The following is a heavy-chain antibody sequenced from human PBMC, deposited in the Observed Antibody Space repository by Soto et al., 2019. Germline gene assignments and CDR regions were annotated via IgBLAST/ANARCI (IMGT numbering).Heavy chain of an antibody. CDR2: INGDGSGT. Sequence: EVQLVESGGGLVQPGGSLRLSCAASGFTFSGSWMHWVRQAPGKGLVWVSRINGDGSGTSYADFVKGRFTISRDDAKNTLSLQMNGLRAEETAVYYCARGIFGSGTANDYWGQGTLVTVSS. CDR3: ARGIFGSGTANDY. D-gene: IGHD3-10*01. J-gene: IGHJ4*02. CDR1: GFTFSGSW. V-gene: IGHV3-74*01.